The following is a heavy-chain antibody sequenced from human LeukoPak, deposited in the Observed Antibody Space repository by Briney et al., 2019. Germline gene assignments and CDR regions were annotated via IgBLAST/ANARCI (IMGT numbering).Heavy chain of an antibody. V-gene: IGHV4-61*02. CDR1: GGSISSGSYY. D-gene: IGHD1-26*01. CDR2: IYTSGST. CDR3: ARVIVVGATRDWFDP. J-gene: IGHJ5*02. Sequence: PSQTLSLTCTVSGGSISSGSYYWSWIRQPAGKGLEWIGRIYTSGSTNYNPSPKSRVTISVDTSKNQSSLKLSSVTAADTAVYYCARVIVVGATRDWFDPWGQGTLVTVSS.